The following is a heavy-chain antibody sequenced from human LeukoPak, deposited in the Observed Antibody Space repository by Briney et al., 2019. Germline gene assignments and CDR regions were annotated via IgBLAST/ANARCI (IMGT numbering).Heavy chain of an antibody. D-gene: IGHD6-13*01. Sequence: GGSLRLSCAASGFTVSSNYMSWVRQAPGKGLEWVAVIYSGGSTYYADSVKGRFTISRDNSKNTPYLQMNSLRDEDTAVYYCARAVAAAGSWTPLDYWGQGTLVTVSS. V-gene: IGHV3-66*01. J-gene: IGHJ4*02. CDR1: GFTVSSNY. CDR2: IYSGGST. CDR3: ARAVAAAGSWTPLDY.